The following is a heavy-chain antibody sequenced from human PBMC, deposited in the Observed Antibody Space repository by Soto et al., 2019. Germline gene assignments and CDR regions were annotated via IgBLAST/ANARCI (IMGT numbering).Heavy chain of an antibody. Sequence: QVHLVQSGATVKKPGASVKVSCKGSGYTFTSYGITWVRQAPGQGLEWMGWISAHNGNTDYAQKLQGRVTVTRDTSTSTAYMELRSLRSDDTAVYYSARGRYGDYWGQGALVTVSS. CDR2: ISAHNGNT. CDR1: GYTFTSYG. V-gene: IGHV1-18*01. J-gene: IGHJ4*02. CDR3: ARGRYGDY. D-gene: IGHD1-1*01.